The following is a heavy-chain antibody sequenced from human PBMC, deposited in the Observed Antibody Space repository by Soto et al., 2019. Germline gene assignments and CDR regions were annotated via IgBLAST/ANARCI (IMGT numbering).Heavy chain of an antibody. J-gene: IGHJ4*02. CDR1: GFTFSSYA. V-gene: IGHV3-23*01. Sequence: EVQLLESGGGLVQPGGSLRLSCAASGFTFSSYAMSWVRQAPGKGLEWVSCVSSSGDTTYYADSVKGRFTISRDNSKDTRFLQMNSLRAEDTAVYYCANSFSPYNRDWYYHFDTRGQGNLVNVSS. CDR2: VSSSGDTT. CDR3: ANSFSPYNRDWYYHFDT. D-gene: IGHD6-19*01.